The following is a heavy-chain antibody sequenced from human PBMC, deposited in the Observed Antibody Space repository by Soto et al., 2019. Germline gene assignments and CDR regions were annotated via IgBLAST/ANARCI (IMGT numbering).Heavy chain of an antibody. CDR3: AREHKVVNDFKF. D-gene: IGHD2-15*01. CDR2: IYSSGAT. V-gene: IGHV4-4*07. J-gene: IGHJ4*02. CDR1: GGSISSYY. Sequence: QVQLQESGPGLVKPSDTLSLSCTVSGGSISSYYWNWIRQPAGKGLEWIGRIYSSGATNYNPSLKSRVTMSTDTSTNHFSLRLTSVTPADTAVYYCAREHKVVNDFKFWGQGILVTVSS.